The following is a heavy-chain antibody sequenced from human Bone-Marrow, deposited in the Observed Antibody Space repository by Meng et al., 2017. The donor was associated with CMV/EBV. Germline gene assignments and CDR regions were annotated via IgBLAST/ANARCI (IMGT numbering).Heavy chain of an antibody. CDR2: INSDGSST. J-gene: IGHJ4*02. V-gene: IGHV3-74*01. D-gene: IGHD6-6*01. Sequence: GGSLRLSCAASGFTFSSYWMHWVRQAPGKGLVWVSRINSDGSSTSYADSVKGRFTISRDNAKNTLFLQMNSLRAEDTAVYYCAAEYSSSSGFDYWGQGTMVTGSS. CDR3: AAEYSSSSGFDY. CDR1: GFTFSSYW.